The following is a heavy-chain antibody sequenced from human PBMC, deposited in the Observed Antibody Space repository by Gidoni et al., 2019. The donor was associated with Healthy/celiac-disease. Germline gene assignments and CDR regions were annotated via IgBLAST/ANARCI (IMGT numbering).Heavy chain of an antibody. D-gene: IGHD1-26*01. CDR3: ARDPPRSGDSGSYHWYFDL. J-gene: IGHJ2*01. V-gene: IGHV1-69*01. CDR1: GGTFSRYA. CDR2: IIPIFGTA. Sequence: QVPLVQSGAEGKKPASSVKVSCKTSGGTFSRYAISWVRQAPGQGREWMGGIIPIFGTANYAQKFQGRVTITADESTSTAYMELSSLRSEDTAVYYCARDPPRSGDSGSYHWYFDLWGRGTLVTVSS.